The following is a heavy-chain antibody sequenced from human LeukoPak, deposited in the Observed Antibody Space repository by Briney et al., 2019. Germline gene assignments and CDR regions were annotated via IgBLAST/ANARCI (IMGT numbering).Heavy chain of an antibody. D-gene: IGHD6-13*01. CDR3: ARESSSSWSSNFDY. J-gene: IGHJ4*02. CDR1: GFTFSSYA. V-gene: IGHV3-23*01. CDR2: ISGSGGDT. Sequence: GGSLRLSCAASGFTFSSYAMNWVRQAPGKGLEWVSTISGSGGDTYYADSVKGRFTISRDNAKNSLYLQMNSLRAEDTAVYYCARESSSSWSSNFDYWGQGTLVTVSS.